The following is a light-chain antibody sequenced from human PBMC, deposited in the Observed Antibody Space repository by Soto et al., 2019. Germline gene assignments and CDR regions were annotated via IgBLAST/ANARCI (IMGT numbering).Light chain of an antibody. CDR1: QDISNH. CDR2: DAS. V-gene: IGKV3-11*01. CDR3: QQYGDSGWT. J-gene: IGKJ1*01. Sequence: EIVLTQSPATLSLSPGDIATLSCRASQDISNHLAWYQQRPGQAPRLLIYDASNRATGIPARFSGSGSGTDFSLTISSLEPEDFALYYCQQYGDSGWTFGQGTKVDIK.